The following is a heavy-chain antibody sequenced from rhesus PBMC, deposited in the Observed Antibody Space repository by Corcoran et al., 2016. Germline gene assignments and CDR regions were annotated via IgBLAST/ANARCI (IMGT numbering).Heavy chain of an antibody. Sequence: QVQLQESGPGVVKPSETLSLTCAVSGGSISDSYRWSWIRQPPGKGLEWIGYNYGSRTSTNYNPSLKSRVTISKDPSKNQFSLKLSSVTAADTAVYYCARDKAAARNFDYWGQGVLVTVSS. CDR2: NYGSRTST. CDR1: GGSISDSYR. J-gene: IGHJ4*01. CDR3: ARDKAAARNFDY. V-gene: IGHV4S10*01. D-gene: IGHD6-43*01.